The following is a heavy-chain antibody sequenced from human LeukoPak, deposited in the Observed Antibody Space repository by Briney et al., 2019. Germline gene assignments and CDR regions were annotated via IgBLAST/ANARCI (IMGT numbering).Heavy chain of an antibody. CDR3: ARGGYLDTSGHTHFDY. D-gene: IGHD3-22*01. CDR2: IGTAGDT. Sequence: PGGSLRLSCAASGFTFSRYDMHWVCQGTGKGLEWVSAIGTAGDTYYPVSVKGRFTISRENAKNSLFLQMDSLRAGDTAVYYCARGGYLDTSGHTHFDYWGQGTLVTASS. V-gene: IGHV3-13*01. J-gene: IGHJ4*02. CDR1: GFTFSRYD.